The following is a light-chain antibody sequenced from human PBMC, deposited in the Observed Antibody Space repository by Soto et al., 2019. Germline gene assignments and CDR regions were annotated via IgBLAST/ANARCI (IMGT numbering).Light chain of an antibody. CDR3: QKHTSYSPWT. Sequence: DIEITHSNTKVSESVGGRVTLTFRSSQSISSWLAWYQQKPGKAPNLLIYDVSNLESGVPSRFSGSVSGTEFTLTISRLQADDLATYDGQKHTSYSPWTCCQGTKVDIK. CDR1: QSISSW. V-gene: IGKV1-5*01. CDR2: DVS. J-gene: IGKJ1*01.